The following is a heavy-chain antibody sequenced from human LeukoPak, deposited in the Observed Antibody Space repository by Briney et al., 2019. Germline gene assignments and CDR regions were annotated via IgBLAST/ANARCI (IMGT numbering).Heavy chain of an antibody. J-gene: IGHJ6*03. V-gene: IGHV4-4*09. CDR2: IYTSGST. CDR3: ARLQGSYLYYYYYYMDA. D-gene: IGHD1-26*01. Sequence: SETLSLTCTVSGGSISSYYWSWIRQPPGKGLEWIGYIYTSGSTNYNPSLKSRVTISVDTSKNQFSLKLSSVTAADTAVYYCARLQGSYLYYYYYYMDAWGKGTTVTVSS. CDR1: GGSISSYY.